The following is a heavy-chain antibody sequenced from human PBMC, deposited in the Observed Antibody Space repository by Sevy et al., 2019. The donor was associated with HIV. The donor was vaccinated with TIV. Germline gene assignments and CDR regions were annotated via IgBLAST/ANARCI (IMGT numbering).Heavy chain of an antibody. J-gene: IGHJ4*02. CDR1: GFSFSDYD. CDR2: ISHDERYK. V-gene: IGHV3-30*01. Sequence: GGSLRLSCAASGFSFSDYDMHWVRQAPGKGLDWVAEISHDERYKNYAESVKVRFTISRDNFKNTLFLQMDSLRPEDTAVYFCARLVSCGGDCYYLDSWGQGALVTVSS. D-gene: IGHD2-21*02. CDR3: ARLVSCGGDCYYLDS.